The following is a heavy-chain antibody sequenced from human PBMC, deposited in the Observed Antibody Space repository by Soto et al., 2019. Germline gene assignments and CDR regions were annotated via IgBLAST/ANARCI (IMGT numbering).Heavy chain of an antibody. V-gene: IGHV4-4*02. CDR2: IYHSGST. Sequence: PSETLSLTCAVSGGSISSSNWRSCVRQPPGKGLEWIGEIYHSGSTNYNPSLKSRVTISVDKSKNQFSLKLSSVTAADTAVYYCARLPPAVYDSSGLARDYWGQGTLVTVSS. J-gene: IGHJ4*02. D-gene: IGHD3-22*01. CDR1: GGSISSSNW. CDR3: ARLPPAVYDSSGLARDY.